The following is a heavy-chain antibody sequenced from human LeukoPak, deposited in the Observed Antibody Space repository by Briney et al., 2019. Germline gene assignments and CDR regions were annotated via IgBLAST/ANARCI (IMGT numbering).Heavy chain of an antibody. CDR1: GFMFGDYW. CDR2: IKQDGSEI. Sequence: GGSLRLSCVASGFMFGDYWMRWVRQAPGKGLEWVANIKQDGSEIYYVDSVKGRFTISRDNAKNSLYLQMNYLRAEDTAVYYCARALDVWGQGTTVTVSS. J-gene: IGHJ6*02. CDR3: ARALDV. V-gene: IGHV3-7*03.